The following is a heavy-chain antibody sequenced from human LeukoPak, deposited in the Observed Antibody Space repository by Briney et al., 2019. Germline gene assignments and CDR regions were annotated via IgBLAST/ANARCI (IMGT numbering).Heavy chain of an antibody. J-gene: IGHJ5*02. D-gene: IGHD3-9*01. CDR1: GGSISSSGYY. Sequence: SETLSLTCTVSGGSISSSGYYGGWIRQPPGKGLEWIASISYSWTTYYNPSLKSRVTMSVDTSKNQFSLKLRSVTAADTAVYYCVRVIDWSRWFDPWGQGTLVTVSS. V-gene: IGHV4-39*07. CDR3: VRVIDWSRWFDP. CDR2: ISYSWTT.